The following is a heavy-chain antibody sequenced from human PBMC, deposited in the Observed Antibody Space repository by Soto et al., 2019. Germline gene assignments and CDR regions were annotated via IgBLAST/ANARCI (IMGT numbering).Heavy chain of an antibody. Sequence: GASVKVSCKASGYTFTSYDINWVRQATGQGLEWIGWMNTNSGKKSYAQKIQSRVTITADETTSTAYMELSSLRSEDTAVYYCAREGSGYPHLNFDCWGQGTLVTVSS. J-gene: IGHJ4*02. V-gene: IGHV1-8*01. D-gene: IGHD3-3*01. CDR1: GYTFTSYD. CDR3: AREGSGYPHLNFDC. CDR2: MNTNSGKK.